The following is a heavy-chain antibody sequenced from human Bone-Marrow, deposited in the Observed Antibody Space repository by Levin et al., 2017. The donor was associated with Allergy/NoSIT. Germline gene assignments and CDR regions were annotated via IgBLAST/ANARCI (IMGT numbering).Heavy chain of an antibody. J-gene: IGHJ4*02. CDR2: ISGSGGST. Sequence: GESLKISCAASGFTFSSYAMSWVRQAPGKGLEWVSAISGSGGSTYYADSVKGRFTISRDNSKNTLYLQMNSLRAEDTAVYYCAKSPVYYYGSGSYPFDYWGQGTLVTVSS. V-gene: IGHV3-23*01. CDR3: AKSPVYYYGSGSYPFDY. CDR1: GFTFSSYA. D-gene: IGHD3-10*01.